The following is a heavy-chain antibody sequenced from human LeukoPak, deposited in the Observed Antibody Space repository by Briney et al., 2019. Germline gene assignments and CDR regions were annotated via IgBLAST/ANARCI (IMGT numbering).Heavy chain of an antibody. J-gene: IGHJ4*02. V-gene: IGHV4-59*01. CDR1: GGSISSYY. CDR3: ARTYSSGWYGGVMNYFDY. CDR2: IYYSGST. Sequence: SETLSLTCTVSGGSISSYYWSWIRQPPGKGLEWIGYIYYSGSTNYNPSLKSRVTISVDTSKNQFSLKLSSVTAADTAVYYCARTYSSGWYGGVMNYFDYWGQGTLVTVSS. D-gene: IGHD6-19*01.